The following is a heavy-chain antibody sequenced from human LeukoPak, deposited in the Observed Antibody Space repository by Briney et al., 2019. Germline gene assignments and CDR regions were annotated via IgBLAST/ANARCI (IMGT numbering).Heavy chain of an antibody. V-gene: IGHV4-4*07. J-gene: IGHJ4*02. Sequence: TSETLSLTCTVSGGSISSYYWSWVRQPAGEGLEWIGRIHPSGSTIYNPSLKSRVTMSLDTSKNQFSLELSSVTAADTAVYYCARDRSGPTPYFDSWGQGTLVTVSS. CDR3: ARDRSGPTPYFDS. CDR1: GGSISSYY. D-gene: IGHD1-1*01. CDR2: IHPSGST.